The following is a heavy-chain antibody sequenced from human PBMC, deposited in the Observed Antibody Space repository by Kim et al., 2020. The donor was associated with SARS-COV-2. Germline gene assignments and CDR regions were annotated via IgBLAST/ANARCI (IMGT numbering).Heavy chain of an antibody. CDR1: GFTFSIIS. V-gene: IGHV3-21*01. CDR3: ARDKNDFSSFDY. Sequence: GGSLRLSCTASGFTFSIISINWVRRAPGKGLVWVSSVSCSSSYIYYADSVKGRLAISRDNAKNSLYLQMSSLRAEDTAVYYCARDKNDFSSFDYWGQGTLITVSS. J-gene: IGHJ4*02. D-gene: IGHD4-4*01. CDR2: VSCSSSYI.